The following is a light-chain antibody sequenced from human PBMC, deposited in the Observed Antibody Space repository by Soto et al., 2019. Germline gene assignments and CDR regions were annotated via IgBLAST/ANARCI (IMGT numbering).Light chain of an antibody. V-gene: IGKV1-39*01. CDR1: QPIDKY. J-gene: IGKJ1*01. CDR2: AAS. CDR3: QQSYSSPGA. Sequence: DIQMTQSPSSLSASVGDRVTITCRASQPIDKYVNWYQQKPGKAPKLLMDAASRLQSGVPPRFSGSGSGTDFTLTISSLQTEDFAIYYCQQSYSSPGAFGQGTKVEIK.